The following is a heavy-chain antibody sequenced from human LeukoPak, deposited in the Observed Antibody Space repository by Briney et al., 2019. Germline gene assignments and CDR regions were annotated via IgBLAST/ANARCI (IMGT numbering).Heavy chain of an antibody. CDR1: GFTFSSYG. CDR2: IWYDGSNK. Sequence: QTGGSLRLSCAASGFTFSSYGMHWVRQAPGKGLEWVAVIWYDGSNKYYADSVKGRFTISRDNSKNTLYLQMNSLRAEDTAVYYCAKGWDSSSWSPMDVWGQGTTVTVSS. D-gene: IGHD6-13*01. CDR3: AKGWDSSSWSPMDV. J-gene: IGHJ6*02. V-gene: IGHV3-33*06.